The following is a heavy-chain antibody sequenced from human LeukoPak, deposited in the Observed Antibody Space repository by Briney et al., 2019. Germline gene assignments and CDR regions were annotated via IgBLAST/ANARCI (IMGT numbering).Heavy chain of an antibody. CDR2: IYSGDST. J-gene: IGHJ3*01. Sequence: GGSLRLSCAASGFTVSSNYMSWVRQAPGKGLEWVSVIYSGDSTFYADSVKGRFTISRDNSKNTLYLQMNSLRAEDTAVYYCAKDQGSSSGWYSRDGFALWGRGTMVTVSS. D-gene: IGHD6-19*01. CDR1: GFTVSSNY. CDR3: AKDQGSSSGWYSRDGFAL. V-gene: IGHV3-53*01.